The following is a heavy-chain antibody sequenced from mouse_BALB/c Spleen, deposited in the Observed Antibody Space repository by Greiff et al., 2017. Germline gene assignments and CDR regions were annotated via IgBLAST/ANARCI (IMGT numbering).Heavy chain of an antibody. Sequence: VQLQQSGTVLARPGASVKMSCKASGYSFTSYWMHWVKQRPGQGLEWIGAIYPGNSDTSYNQKFKGKAKLTAVTSASTAYMELSSLTNEDSAVYYCTRPLPFTTATWFAYWGQGTLVTVSA. D-gene: IGHD1-2*01. J-gene: IGHJ3*01. CDR3: TRPLPFTTATWFAY. V-gene: IGHV1-5*01. CDR1: GYSFTSYW. CDR2: IYPGNSDT.